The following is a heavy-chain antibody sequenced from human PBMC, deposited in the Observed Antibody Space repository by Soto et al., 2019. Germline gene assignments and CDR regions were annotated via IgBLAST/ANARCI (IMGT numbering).Heavy chain of an antibody. D-gene: IGHD3-3*01. CDR2: ISAYNGNT. CDR3: ARVDFDTIFGVVISGYPYYYGMDV. V-gene: IGHV1-18*01. J-gene: IGHJ6*02. CDR1: GYTFTSYG. Sequence: QVQLMQSGAEVKKPGASVKVSCKASGYTFTSYGISWVRQAPGQGLEWMGWISAYNGNTNYAQKLQGRVTMTTDTSTSTAYMELRSLRSDDTAVYYCARVDFDTIFGVVISGYPYYYGMDVWGQGTTVTVSS.